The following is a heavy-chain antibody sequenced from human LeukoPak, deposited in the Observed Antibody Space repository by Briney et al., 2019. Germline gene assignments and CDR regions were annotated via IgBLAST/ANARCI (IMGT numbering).Heavy chain of an antibody. V-gene: IGHV3-9*01. J-gene: IGHJ6*02. CDR3: AKNSGSYTYYYYGTDV. Sequence: PGGSLRLSCAASGFTFDDYAMHWVRQAPGKGLKWVSGISWNSGSIGYADSVKGRFTISRDNAKNSLYLQMNSLRAEDTALYYCAKNSGSYTYYYYGTDVWGQGTTVTVSS. D-gene: IGHD1-26*01. CDR2: ISWNSGSI. CDR1: GFTFDDYA.